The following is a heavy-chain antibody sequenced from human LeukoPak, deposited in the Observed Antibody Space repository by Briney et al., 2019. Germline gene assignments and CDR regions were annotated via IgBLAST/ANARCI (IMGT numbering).Heavy chain of an antibody. CDR3: ARSVNYDFWSGYSSGAFDI. CDR2: IYYSGST. D-gene: IGHD3-3*01. J-gene: IGHJ3*02. V-gene: IGHV4-61*08. CDR1: GGSISSGGYS. Sequence: PSQTLSLTCAVSGGSISSGGYSWSWIRQPPGKGLEWIGYIYYSGSTNYNPSLKSRVTISVDTSKNQFSLKLSSVTAADTAVYYCARSVNYDFWSGYSSGAFDIWGQGTMVTVSS.